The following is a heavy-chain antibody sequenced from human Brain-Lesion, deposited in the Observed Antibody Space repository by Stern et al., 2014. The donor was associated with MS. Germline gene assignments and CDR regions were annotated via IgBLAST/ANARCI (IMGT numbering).Heavy chain of an antibody. Sequence: QAQLQESGPGLVKPSQTLSLTCTVSGGSVSSGSRYWSWIRQHPGKGMEWIGYISYSGNTYYSPSLQSRLTISMDTSKNQFSLKLRSVTAADTAIYYCARVTEFLRFFYPDYWGQGTLVTVSS. D-gene: IGHD3-3*01. CDR1: GGSVSSGSRY. V-gene: IGHV4-31*03. CDR2: ISYSGNT. CDR3: ARVTEFLRFFYPDY. J-gene: IGHJ4*02.